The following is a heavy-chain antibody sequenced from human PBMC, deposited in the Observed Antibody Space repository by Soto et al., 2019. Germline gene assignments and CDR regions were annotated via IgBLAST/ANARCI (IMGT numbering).Heavy chain of an antibody. CDR2: ISGSGGST. Sequence: GGSLRLSCAASGFTFSSYAMNWVRQAPGKGLEWVSAISGSGGSTYYADSVKGRFTISRDNSKNTLYLQMNSLRAEDTAVYYCAKVPYGDPTAYYYGMDVWGQGTTVPVSS. V-gene: IGHV3-23*01. CDR3: AKVPYGDPTAYYYGMDV. D-gene: IGHD4-17*01. J-gene: IGHJ6*02. CDR1: GFTFSSYA.